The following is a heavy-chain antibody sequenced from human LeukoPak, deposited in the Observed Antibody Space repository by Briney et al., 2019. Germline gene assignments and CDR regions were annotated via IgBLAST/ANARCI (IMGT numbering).Heavy chain of an antibody. V-gene: IGHV3-15*01. CDR1: GFTFSNAW. J-gene: IGHJ4*02. D-gene: IGHD3-22*01. Sequence: GSLLLSCAASGFTFSNAWMSWVRQAPGKGLEWVGRIKSKTDGGTTDYAAPVKGRFTISRDDSKNTLYLQMNSLKTEDTAVYYCTTTYYYDSSGYYAVDYWGQGTLVTVSS. CDR3: TTTYYYDSSGYYAVDY. CDR2: IKSKTDGGTT.